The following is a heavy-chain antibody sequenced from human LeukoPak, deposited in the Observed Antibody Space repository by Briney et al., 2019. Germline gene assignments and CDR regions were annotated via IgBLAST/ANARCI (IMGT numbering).Heavy chain of an antibody. CDR2: ISYDGSNK. Sequence: GRSLRLSCAASGFTFSSYAMHWVRQAPGKGLEWVAVISYDGSNKYYADSVKGRFTISRDNSKNTLYLQMNSLRAEDTAVYYCARDDGPIVVVVAASGWNYGVDVWGQGTTVTVSS. V-gene: IGHV3-30-3*01. D-gene: IGHD2-15*01. CDR1: GFTFSSYA. CDR3: ARDDGPIVVVVAASGWNYGVDV. J-gene: IGHJ6*02.